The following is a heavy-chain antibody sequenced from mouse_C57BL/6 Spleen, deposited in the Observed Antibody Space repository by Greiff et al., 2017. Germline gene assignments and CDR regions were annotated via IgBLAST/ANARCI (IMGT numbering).Heavy chain of an antibody. J-gene: IGHJ1*03. Sequence: EVKLQESGAELVRPGASVKLSCTASGFNIKDYYMHWVKQRPEQGLEWIGRIDPEDGDTEYAPKFQGKATMTADTSSNTAYLQLSSLTSEDTAVYYCTIRYYYGPHWYFDVWGTGTTVTVSS. CDR1: GFNIKDYY. CDR3: TIRYYYGPHWYFDV. D-gene: IGHD1-1*01. CDR2: IDPEDGDT. V-gene: IGHV14-1*01.